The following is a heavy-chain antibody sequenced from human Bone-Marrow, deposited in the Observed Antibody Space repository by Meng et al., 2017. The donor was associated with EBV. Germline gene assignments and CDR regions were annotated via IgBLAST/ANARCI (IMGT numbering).Heavy chain of an antibody. CDR1: GFTFSTYA. CDR3: ARASGYDYGGSFDY. Sequence: QVQLVESGGGVVQPGRSLRLSCAASGFTFSTYAMHWVRQAPGKGLEWVAVISYDGSNKYYADSVKGRFTISRDTSKNTLYLQMNSLRTEDTAVYYCARASGYDYGGSFDYWGQGTLVTVSS. D-gene: IGHD5-12*01. CDR2: ISYDGSNK. J-gene: IGHJ4*02. V-gene: IGHV3-30-3*01.